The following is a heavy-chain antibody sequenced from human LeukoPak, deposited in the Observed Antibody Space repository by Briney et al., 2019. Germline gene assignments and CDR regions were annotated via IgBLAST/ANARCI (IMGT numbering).Heavy chain of an antibody. D-gene: IGHD3-10*01. CDR2: ISAYNGNT. CDR3: ARGLLWFGELSGRSNWFAP. CDR1: GYTFTSYG. J-gene: IGHJ5*02. V-gene: IGHV1-18*01. Sequence: ASVKVSCKASGYTFTSYGISWVRQAPGQGLEWMGWISAYNGNTNYAQKLQGRVTMTTDTSTSTAYMELRSLRSDDTAVYYCARGLLWFGELSGRSNWFAPWGQGTLVTVSS.